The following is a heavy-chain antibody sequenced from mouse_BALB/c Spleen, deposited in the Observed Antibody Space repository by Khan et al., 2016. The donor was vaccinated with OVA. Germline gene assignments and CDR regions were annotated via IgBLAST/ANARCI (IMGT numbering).Heavy chain of an antibody. V-gene: IGHV2-6-4*01. CDR2: IWGGGGT. CDR3: ARAYYRYDGYYAMDY. J-gene: IGHJ4*01. D-gene: IGHD2-14*01. CDR1: GFSLSRYN. Sequence: QVQLKESGPGLVAPSQSLSVTCTVSGFSLSRYNIHWVRRPPGKGLEWLGMIWGGGGTDYNSTLKSRLTFNKDNPKSQVFLKMNSLQTDDTAMYYCARAYYRYDGYYAMDYWGQGTSVTVSS.